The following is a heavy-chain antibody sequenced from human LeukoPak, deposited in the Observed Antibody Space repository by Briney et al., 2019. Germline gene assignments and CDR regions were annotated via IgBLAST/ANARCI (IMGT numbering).Heavy chain of an antibody. D-gene: IGHD6-19*01. J-gene: IGHJ4*02. V-gene: IGHV6-1*01. CDR2: TYYRSKWYN. Sequence: SQTLSLTCVNSGDSVSSDNAAWNWIRQSPSRGLEWLGRTYYRSKWYNDYAVSVKSRITINPDTSKNQFSLQLNSVTPEDTAVYYCARDRPSSSGWYVFDYWGQGTLVTVSS. CDR3: ARDRPSSSGWYVFDY. CDR1: GDSVSSDNAA.